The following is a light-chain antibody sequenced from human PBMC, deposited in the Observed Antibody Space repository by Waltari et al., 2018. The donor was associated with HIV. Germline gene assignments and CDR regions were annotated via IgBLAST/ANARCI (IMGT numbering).Light chain of an antibody. CDR1: QGIGGY. CDR2: SAS. V-gene: IGKV1-39*01. J-gene: IGKJ3*01. CDR3: QQGYSTPT. Sequence: DIQMTQSPSSLSASIGDRITITCRASQGIGGYLNWYQQRPGQAPRLLIYSASTLQNGVPSRFSGRGSGTQFTLTISSLQREDFATYYCQQGYSTPTFGPGTTIDLK.